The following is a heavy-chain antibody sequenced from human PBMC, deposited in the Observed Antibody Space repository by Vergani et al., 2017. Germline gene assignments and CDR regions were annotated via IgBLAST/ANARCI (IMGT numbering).Heavy chain of an antibody. J-gene: IGHJ3*02. V-gene: IGHV3-33*01. CDR3: ARDFGEAFDI. CDR2: IWYDGSNK. CDR1: GFTFSSYG. D-gene: IGHD3-10*01. Sequence: QVQLVESGGGVVQPGRSLRLSCAASGFTFSSYGMHWVRQAPGKGLEWVAVIWYDGSNKYYADSVKGRFTISRDNAKNSLYLQMNSLRAEDTAVYYCARDFGEAFDIWGQGTMVTVSS.